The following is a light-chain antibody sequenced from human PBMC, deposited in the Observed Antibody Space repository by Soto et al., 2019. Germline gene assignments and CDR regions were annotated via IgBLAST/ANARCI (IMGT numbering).Light chain of an antibody. J-gene: IGKJ1*01. Sequence: EIVLTQSPATLSLSPGERATLSCRASQSVSSYLAWYQQKPGQAPRLLIYDASNRATVIPARFSGSGSGTDFTLTISSLEPEDFAVYYCQQRSNWPPTFGQGTKLDIK. CDR2: DAS. V-gene: IGKV3-11*01. CDR1: QSVSSY. CDR3: QQRSNWPPT.